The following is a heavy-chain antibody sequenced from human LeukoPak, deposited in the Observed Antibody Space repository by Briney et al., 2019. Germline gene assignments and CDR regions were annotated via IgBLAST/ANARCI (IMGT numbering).Heavy chain of an antibody. D-gene: IGHD6-13*01. Sequence: PGGSLRLSCAASGFTFDDYAMHWVRHAPGKGLEWVSGISWNSGSIGYADSVKGRFTISRDNAKNSLYLQMNSLRAEDTALYYCAKDRGSWPNYFDYWGQGTLVTVSS. J-gene: IGHJ4*02. CDR2: ISWNSGSI. V-gene: IGHV3-9*01. CDR3: AKDRGSWPNYFDY. CDR1: GFTFDDYA.